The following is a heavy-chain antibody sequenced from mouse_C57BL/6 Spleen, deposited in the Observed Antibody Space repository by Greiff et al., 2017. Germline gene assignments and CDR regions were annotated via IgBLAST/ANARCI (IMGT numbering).Heavy chain of an antibody. J-gene: IGHJ4*01. V-gene: IGHV5-4*03. CDR3: ARGREYSYAMDY. D-gene: IGHD5-1*01. Sequence: EVMLVESGGGLVKPGGSLKLSCAASGFTFSSYAMSWVRQTPEKRLEWVATISDGGSYTYYPDNVKGRFTIARDNAKNNLYLQMSHLKSEDTAMYYCARGREYSYAMDYWGQGTSVTVSS. CDR2: ISDGGSYT. CDR1: GFTFSSYA.